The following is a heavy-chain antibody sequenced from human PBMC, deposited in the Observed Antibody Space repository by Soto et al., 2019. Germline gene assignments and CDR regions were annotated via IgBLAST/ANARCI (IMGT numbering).Heavy chain of an antibody. V-gene: IGHV1-69*06. J-gene: IGHJ6*02. CDR3: ATPSMKDHYYYYGMDV. CDR1: GGTFSSYA. Sequence: ASVKVSCKASGGTFSSYAISWVRQAPGQGLEWMGGIIPIFGTANYAQKFQGRVTITADKSTSTAYMELSSLRSEDTAVYYCATPSMKDHYYYYGMDVWGQGTTVTVSS. CDR2: IIPIFGTA.